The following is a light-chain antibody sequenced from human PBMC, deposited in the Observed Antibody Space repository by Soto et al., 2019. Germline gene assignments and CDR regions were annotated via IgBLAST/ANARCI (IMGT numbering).Light chain of an antibody. CDR1: QSVRSN. V-gene: IGKV3-11*01. CDR3: QQRSNWPLT. J-gene: IGKJ4*01. Sequence: EIVLTQSPATLSLSPGERATLSCRASQSVRSNLAWYQQKPGQAPRLLIYGASTRATGIPARFSGSGSGTDFTLTISSLEPEDFAVYYCQQRSNWPLTFGGGTKVDIK. CDR2: GAS.